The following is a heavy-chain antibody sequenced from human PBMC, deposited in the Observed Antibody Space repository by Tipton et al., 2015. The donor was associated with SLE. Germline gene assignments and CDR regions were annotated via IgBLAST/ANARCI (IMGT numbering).Heavy chain of an antibody. V-gene: IGHV4-61*02. CDR3: ARDYSGSYLDI. J-gene: IGHJ3*02. Sequence: TLSLTCTVSGGSISSGSYYWSWIRQPAGEGLEWIGRIYASGSTNYNPSLKSRVTISVDTSKNQFSLKLSSVTAADTAVYYCARDYSGSYLDIWGQGTMVTVSS. CDR2: IYASGST. D-gene: IGHD1-26*01. CDR1: GGSISSGSYY.